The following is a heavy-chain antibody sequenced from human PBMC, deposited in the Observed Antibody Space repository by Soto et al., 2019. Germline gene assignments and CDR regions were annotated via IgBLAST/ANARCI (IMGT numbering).Heavy chain of an antibody. CDR2: IYHSGST. Sequence: PSETLSLTCAVSGGSISSSNWWSWVRQPPGKGLEWIGEIYHSGSTNYNPSLKSRVTISVDKSKNQFSLKLSSVTAADTAVYYCASSNIAAAGFYYYGMDVWGRGTTVTASS. D-gene: IGHD6-13*01. CDR3: ASSNIAAAGFYYYGMDV. CDR1: GGSISSSNW. V-gene: IGHV4-4*02. J-gene: IGHJ6*02.